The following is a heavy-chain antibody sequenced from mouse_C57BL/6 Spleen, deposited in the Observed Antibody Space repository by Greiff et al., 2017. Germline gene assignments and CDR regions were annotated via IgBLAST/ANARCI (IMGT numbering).Heavy chain of an antibody. J-gene: IGHJ3*01. CDR2: IYPGSGST. CDR1: GYTFTSYW. V-gene: IGHV1-55*01. CDR3: ARGLYDGYCPFAY. D-gene: IGHD2-3*01. Sequence: QVQLQQPGAELVKPGASVKMSCKASGYTFTSYWITWVKQRPGQGLEWIGDIYPGSGSTNYNEKFKSTATLTVDTSSSAAYMQLSSLTAEDSAVYYCARGLYDGYCPFAYWGQGTLVTFSA.